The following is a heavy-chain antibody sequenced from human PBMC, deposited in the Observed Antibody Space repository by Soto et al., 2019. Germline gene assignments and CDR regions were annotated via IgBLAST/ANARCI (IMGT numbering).Heavy chain of an antibody. CDR1: GFTFGTYA. Sequence: GGSLRLSCSASGFTFGTYAFHWIRQAPGKGLEYVSAINHNGISRYYADSVKGRFTISRDDSKNTLYLQMSSLRAEDTAVYYYARGGGYNYGPLWRQGTLVTVSS. CDR3: ARGGGYNYGPL. J-gene: IGHJ4*02. V-gene: IGHV3-64D*06. D-gene: IGHD5-18*01. CDR2: INHNGISR.